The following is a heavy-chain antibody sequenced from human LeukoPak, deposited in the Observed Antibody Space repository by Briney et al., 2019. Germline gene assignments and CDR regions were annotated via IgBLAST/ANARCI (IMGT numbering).Heavy chain of an antibody. J-gene: IGHJ3*02. CDR2: IYYSGST. Sequence: SETLSLTCTVSGGSISSYYWSWIRQPPGKGLEWIGYIYYSGSTNYNPSLKSRVTISVDTSKNQFSLKLSSVTAADTAVYYCAEESPDFNDAFDIWGQGTMVTVSS. CDR1: GGSISSYY. D-gene: IGHD3-3*01. V-gene: IGHV4-59*08. CDR3: AEESPDFNDAFDI.